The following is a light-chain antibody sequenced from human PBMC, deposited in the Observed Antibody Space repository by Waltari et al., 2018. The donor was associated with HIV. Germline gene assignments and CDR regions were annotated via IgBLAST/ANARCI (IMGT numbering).Light chain of an antibody. V-gene: IGLV2-8*01. J-gene: IGLJ3*02. Sequence: QSALTQPPSASGSPGQSVTISCTGTSSDVGGSKYVSWYQQHPGKAPKLMFYEVNKRPSGVPDRFAGSKSANTAALTVSGLQADDEADYYGNSYAGSNNWVVGGGTKLTVL. CDR2: EVN. CDR1: SSDVGGSKY. CDR3: NSYAGSNNWV.